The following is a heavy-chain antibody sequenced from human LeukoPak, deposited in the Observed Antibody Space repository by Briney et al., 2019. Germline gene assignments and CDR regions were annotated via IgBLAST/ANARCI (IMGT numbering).Heavy chain of an antibody. CDR3: ARHGRYSYGYEKYYYYYYMDV. J-gene: IGHJ6*03. CDR1: GYSINSGYF. Sequence: ASETLSLTRTVSGYSINSGYFYTWIRQPPGKGLEWIGYIYTSGSTNYNPSLKSRVTISVDTSKNQFSLKLSSVTAADTAVYYCARHGRYSYGYEKYYYYYYMDVWGKGTTVTVSS. V-gene: IGHV4-4*09. D-gene: IGHD5-18*01. CDR2: IYTSGST.